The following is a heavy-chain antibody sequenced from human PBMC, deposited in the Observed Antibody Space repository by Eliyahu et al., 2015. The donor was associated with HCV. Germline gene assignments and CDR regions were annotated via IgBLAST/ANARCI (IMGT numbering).Heavy chain of an antibody. J-gene: IGHJ6*03. Sequence: QVQLQESGPGLVKPSETLSLTCTVSGGSMSGYYWSWIRQPPGKPLEWIAYFYSSWNTRYNPSLKSRVTMSVDASKNQFSLKLSSVTAADTAIYYCARDRRLSTGSYYFYYMDVWGKGTTVTVSS. CDR3: ARDRRLSTGSYYFYYMDV. CDR2: FYSSWNT. V-gene: IGHV4-59*01. CDR1: GGSMSGYY.